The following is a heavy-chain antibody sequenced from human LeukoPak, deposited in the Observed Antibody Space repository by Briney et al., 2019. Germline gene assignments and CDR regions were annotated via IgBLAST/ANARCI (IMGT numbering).Heavy chain of an antibody. CDR2: ISGNGGAT. CDR1: GFTFSSYA. J-gene: IGHJ4*02. CDR3: AKDSWRYYNSSGYPIFLDY. V-gene: IGHV3-23*01. Sequence: AGSLPLSCAASGFTFSSYAMSWVRQAPGKGLEWVSSISGNGGATYYADTVKGQFTMSRDNSKKTLYLQMNTLRAEATAVYYCAKDSWRYYNSSGYPIFLDYCGQRALFSVSS. D-gene: IGHD3-22*01.